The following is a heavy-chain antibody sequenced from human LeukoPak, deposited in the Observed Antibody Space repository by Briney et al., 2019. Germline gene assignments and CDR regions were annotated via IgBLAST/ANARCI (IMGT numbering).Heavy chain of an antibody. CDR3: VRDARHYDSSGYSDY. CDR2: ISSSGSTI. D-gene: IGHD3-22*01. V-gene: IGHV3-11*01. Sequence: GGSLRLSCAASGFTFSDYYMSWIRQAPGKGLEWVSYISSSGSTIYYADSVKGRFTISRDNAKNSLYLQMNSLRAEDTAVYYCVRDARHYDSSGYSDYWGQGTLVTVSS. CDR1: GFTFSDYY. J-gene: IGHJ4*02.